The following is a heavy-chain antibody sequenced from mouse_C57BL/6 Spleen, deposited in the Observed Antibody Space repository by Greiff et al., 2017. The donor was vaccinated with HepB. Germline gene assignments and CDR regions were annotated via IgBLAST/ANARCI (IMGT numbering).Heavy chain of an antibody. CDR2: ISDGGSYT. Sequence: EVKLVESGGGLVKPGGSLKLSCAASGFTFSSYAMSWVRQTPEKRLEWVATISDGGSYTYYPDNVKGRLTISRDNAKNNLYLQMSHLKSEDTAMYYCARDGPLRSFDYWGQGTTLTVSS. D-gene: IGHD1-1*01. J-gene: IGHJ2*01. V-gene: IGHV5-4*01. CDR3: ARDGPLRSFDY. CDR1: GFTFSSYA.